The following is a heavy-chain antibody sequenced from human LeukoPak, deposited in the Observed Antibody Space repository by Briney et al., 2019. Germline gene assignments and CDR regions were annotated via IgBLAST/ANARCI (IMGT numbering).Heavy chain of an antibody. CDR2: IKSDGITM. Sequence: PGGSLRLSCAASGFTFSNYMMHWVRQAPGKGLVWVSRIKSDGITMTYADAVKGRSTISRDNAKNTLYLQMNRLRAEDTAVYYCLRDLNWSLDQWGQGTLVTVSS. CDR3: LRDLNWSLDQ. V-gene: IGHV3-74*01. CDR1: GFTFSNYM. D-gene: IGHD1-20*01. J-gene: IGHJ4*02.